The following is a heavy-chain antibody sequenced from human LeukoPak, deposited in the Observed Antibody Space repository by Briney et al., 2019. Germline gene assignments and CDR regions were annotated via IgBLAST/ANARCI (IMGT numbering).Heavy chain of an antibody. Sequence: ASVKVSCTASGYTFTGYHIHWVRQPPGQGLEWMGRINPYSGDTNFAQKFQGRVTMTRDTSITTAYMDLSSLTPDDTAVYCCARDQGSLTRSWYTGYWGQGTQVTVSS. J-gene: IGHJ4*02. CDR2: INPYSGDT. CDR1: GYTFTGYH. D-gene: IGHD6-13*01. V-gene: IGHV1-2*06. CDR3: ARDQGSLTRSWYTGY.